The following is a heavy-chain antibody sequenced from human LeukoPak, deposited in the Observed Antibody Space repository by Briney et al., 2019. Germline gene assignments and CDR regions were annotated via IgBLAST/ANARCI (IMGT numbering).Heavy chain of an antibody. CDR2: ISSSGSTI. D-gene: IGHD6-19*01. J-gene: IGHJ4*02. CDR1: GFTFSSYE. CDR3: TGDLRGDGWLAAETGFDY. V-gene: IGHV3-48*03. Sequence: GGSLRLSCAASGFTFSSYEMDWVRQAPGKGLEWVSYISSSGSTIYYAASVKGRFTISRDNAKNSVYLQMNSLRAPDASGDHCTGDLRGDGWLAAETGFDYWGQGTLVTVSS.